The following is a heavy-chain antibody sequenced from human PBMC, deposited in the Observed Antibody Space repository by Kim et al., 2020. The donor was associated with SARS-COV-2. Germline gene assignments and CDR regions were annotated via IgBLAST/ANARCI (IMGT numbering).Heavy chain of an antibody. D-gene: IGHD5-18*01. CDR3: ARGDQLLPTHYVDTAILGAFDS. J-gene: IGHJ3*02. Sequence: GGSLRLSCAASGFTFSSYAMHWVRQAPGKGLEWVAVISYDGSNKYYADSVKGRFTISRDNSKNTLYLQMNSRRAEDTDVYYCARGDQLLPTHYVDTAILGAFDSWGQGTMVTVSS. V-gene: IGHV3-30-3*01. CDR2: ISYDGSNK. CDR1: GFTFSSYA.